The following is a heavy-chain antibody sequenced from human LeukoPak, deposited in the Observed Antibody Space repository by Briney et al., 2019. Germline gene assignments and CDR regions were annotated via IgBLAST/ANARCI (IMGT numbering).Heavy chain of an antibody. V-gene: IGHV4-59*01. Sequence: SETLSLTCTVSGGSISSYYWSWIRQPPGKGLEWIGYIYYSGSTNYNPSLKSRVTISVDTSKNQFSLKLSSVTAADTAVYYCARDAPSIFSGSYLHYYYYYMDVWGKGTTVTISS. D-gene: IGHD1-26*01. CDR1: GGSISSYY. CDR2: IYYSGST. J-gene: IGHJ6*03. CDR3: ARDAPSIFSGSYLHYYYYYMDV.